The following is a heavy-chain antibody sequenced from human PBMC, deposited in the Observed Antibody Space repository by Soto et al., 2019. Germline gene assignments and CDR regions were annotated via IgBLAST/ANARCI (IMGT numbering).Heavy chain of an antibody. V-gene: IGHV3-21*01. CDR1: GFSFSSFN. J-gene: IGHJ3*02. CDR3: SRTGYSSSWDDAFDI. Sequence: EVQLVEYGGGLVRPGGSLRLSCAASGFSFSSFNMNWVRQAPGKGLEWVSSISGSTTYMFYADSVRGRFTISRDNAEDSLYLQMISLTAEDTAVYYCSRTGYSSSWDDAFDIWGQGTMVTVSS. D-gene: IGHD6-13*01. CDR2: ISGSTTYM.